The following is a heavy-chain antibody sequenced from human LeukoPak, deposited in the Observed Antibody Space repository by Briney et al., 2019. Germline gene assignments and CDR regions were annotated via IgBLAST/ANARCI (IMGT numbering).Heavy chain of an antibody. Sequence: KPSETLSLTCTVSGGSISSSSYYWGWIRQPPGKGLEWIGSIYYSGSTYYNPSLKSRVTISVDTSKNQFSLKLSSVTAADTAVYYCASSGPGDYLQYYFDYWGQGTLVTVSS. CDR2: IYYSGST. CDR1: GGSISSSSYY. J-gene: IGHJ4*02. CDR3: ASSGPGDYLQYYFDY. V-gene: IGHV4-39*01. D-gene: IGHD4-17*01.